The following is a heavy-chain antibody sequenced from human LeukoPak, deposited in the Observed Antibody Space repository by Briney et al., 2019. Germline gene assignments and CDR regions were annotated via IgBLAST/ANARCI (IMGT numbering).Heavy chain of an antibody. J-gene: IGHJ4*02. Sequence: GGSLRLSCAASGFTIDNFGMHWVRQAPGKGLEWVAVIWYDGGNKYYADSVKGRFTISRDSSKNTLYLQLNSLRAEDTAVYYCGRQRGYYFDYWGQGTLVTVSS. CDR1: GFTIDNFG. V-gene: IGHV3-33*01. CDR3: GRQRGYYFDY. D-gene: IGHD3-16*01. CDR2: IWYDGGNK.